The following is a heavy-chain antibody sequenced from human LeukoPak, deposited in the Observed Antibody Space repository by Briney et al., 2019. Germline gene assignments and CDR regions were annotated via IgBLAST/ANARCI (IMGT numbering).Heavy chain of an antibody. V-gene: IGHV1-2*06. Sequence: GASVKVSCKASGYTFTDYYMHWVRQAPGQGLEWMGRINPNSGGTNYAQKFQGRVTMTRDTSISTAYVELNNLKSDDTAVYYCASYDILTGRLDYWGQGTLVTVSS. CDR1: GYTFTDYY. D-gene: IGHD3-9*01. CDR2: INPNSGGT. CDR3: ASYDILTGRLDY. J-gene: IGHJ4*02.